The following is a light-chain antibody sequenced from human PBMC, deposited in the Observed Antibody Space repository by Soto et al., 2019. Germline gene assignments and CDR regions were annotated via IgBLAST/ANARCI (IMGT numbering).Light chain of an antibody. CDR1: QSVSNR. Sequence: EVVVTQSPATLSVSPGERATLSCRASQSVSNRIAWYQQRPGQAPRLVVYGVSTRATDIPDRFSGSGSGTEFNLNISSLQSEDFAVYYCQHYDVWPTVTFGQGTKVEIK. V-gene: IGKV3-15*01. J-gene: IGKJ1*01. CDR2: GVS. CDR3: QHYDVWPTVT.